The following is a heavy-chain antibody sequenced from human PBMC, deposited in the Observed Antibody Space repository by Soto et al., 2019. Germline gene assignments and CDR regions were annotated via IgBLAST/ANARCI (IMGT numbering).Heavy chain of an antibody. Sequence: ASVKVSCKASGYTFTTYAMHWVRQAPGQGLEWMGIINPSGGSTSYAQKFQGRVTMTRDTSTSTVYMELSSLRSEDTAVYYCAREGTTIFGVVIMSAGGRPSSDAFDIWGQGTMVTVSS. V-gene: IGHV1-46*01. CDR3: AREGTTIFGVVIMSAGGRPSSDAFDI. J-gene: IGHJ3*02. CDR2: INPSGGST. CDR1: GYTFTTYA. D-gene: IGHD3-3*01.